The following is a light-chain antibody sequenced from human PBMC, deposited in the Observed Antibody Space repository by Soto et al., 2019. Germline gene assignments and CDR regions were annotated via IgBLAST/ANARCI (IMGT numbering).Light chain of an antibody. Sequence: EIVMTQSPATLSVSPGERATLSCRASQSVSSNLAWYQQKPGQAPRLLINGASTRATGIPARFSGSGSGTEFTLTISSLQSEDFAVDYWQQYNNWPPWTFGQGTKVEIK. J-gene: IGKJ1*01. CDR3: QQYNNWPPWT. CDR1: QSVSSN. V-gene: IGKV3-15*01. CDR2: GAS.